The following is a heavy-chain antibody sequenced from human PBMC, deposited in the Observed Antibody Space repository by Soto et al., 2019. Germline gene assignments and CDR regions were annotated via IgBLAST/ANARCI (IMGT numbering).Heavy chain of an antibody. Sequence: GASVKVSCKASGYTFTSYAMHWVRQAPGQRLEWMGWINAGNGNTKYSQKFQGRVTITRDTSASTAYMELSSLRSEDTAVYYCAIFTMVRGARGRDYYMDVWGKGTTVTVSS. D-gene: IGHD3-10*01. J-gene: IGHJ6*03. CDR2: INAGNGNT. V-gene: IGHV1-3*01. CDR3: AIFTMVRGARGRDYYMDV. CDR1: GYTFTSYA.